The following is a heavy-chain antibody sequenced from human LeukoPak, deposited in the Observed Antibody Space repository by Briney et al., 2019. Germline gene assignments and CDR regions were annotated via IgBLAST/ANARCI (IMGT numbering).Heavy chain of an antibody. V-gene: IGHV3-30-3*01. D-gene: IGHD2-21*02. Sequence: GSSLRLSCAASGFTFSVYAMHWVRQAPGKGLEGVAVISNDGSNKYSADSVKGRFTISRDNSKNTLYLQMNSLRPEDTAVYYCARPEYCGGDCYSAFDIWGQGTMVTVSS. CDR3: ARPEYCGGDCYSAFDI. J-gene: IGHJ3*02. CDR1: GFTFSVYA. CDR2: ISNDGSNK.